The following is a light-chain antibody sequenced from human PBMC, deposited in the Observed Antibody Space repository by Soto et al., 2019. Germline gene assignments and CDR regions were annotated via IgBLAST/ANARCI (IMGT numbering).Light chain of an antibody. CDR3: QQYGSSGT. CDR1: QSVTSDY. CDR2: GAS. V-gene: IGKV3-20*01. Sequence: EMVMTQSPAILSVSPGERATLSCRASQSVTSDYLAWYQQKPGQAPRLLIYGASNRATGIPDRFSGSGSGTDFTLTISRLEPEDFAVYYCQQYGSSGTFGQGTKVDI. J-gene: IGKJ1*01.